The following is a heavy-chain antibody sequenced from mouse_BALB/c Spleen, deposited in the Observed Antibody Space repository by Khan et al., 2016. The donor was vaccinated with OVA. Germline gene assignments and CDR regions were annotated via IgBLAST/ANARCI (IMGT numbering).Heavy chain of an antibody. J-gene: IGHJ4*01. D-gene: IGHD2-10*01. Sequence: VELVESGPGLVAPSQSLSITCTISGFSLTSYGVHWVRQPPGKGLEWLVVIWSDGSTAYNSALNSRLSISKDNSKSQVFLKMNSLQTDDTAMYYCARQPYYHNSIMDYWGQGTSVTVSS. CDR1: GFSLTSYG. CDR3: ARQPYYHNSIMDY. V-gene: IGHV2-6-1*01. CDR2: IWSDGST.